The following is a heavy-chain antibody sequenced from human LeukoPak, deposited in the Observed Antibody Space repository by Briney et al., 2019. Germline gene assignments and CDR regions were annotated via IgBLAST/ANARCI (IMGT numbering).Heavy chain of an antibody. CDR1: GGSISSYY. Sequence: SETLSLTCTVSGGSISSYYWSWIRQPPGKGLEWIGYIYYSGSTNYNPSLKSRVTISVDTSKNQFSLKLSSVTAADTAVYYCARDIAAADHWFDPWGQGTLVTVSS. V-gene: IGHV4-59*01. D-gene: IGHD6-13*01. CDR2: IYYSGST. CDR3: ARDIAAADHWFDP. J-gene: IGHJ5*02.